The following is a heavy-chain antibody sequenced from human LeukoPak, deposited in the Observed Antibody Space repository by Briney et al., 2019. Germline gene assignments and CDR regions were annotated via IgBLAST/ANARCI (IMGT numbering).Heavy chain of an antibody. CDR2: FDPEDGET. D-gene: IGHD6-19*01. Sequence: GASVKVSCKVSGYTLTELSMHWVRQAPGKGLEWMGGFDPEDGETIYAQKFQGRVTMTEDTSTDTAYMELSSLRSEDTAVYYCARVGSAVAGTDFDYWGQGTLVTVSS. J-gene: IGHJ4*02. CDR3: ARVGSAVAGTDFDY. CDR1: GYTLTELS. V-gene: IGHV1-24*01.